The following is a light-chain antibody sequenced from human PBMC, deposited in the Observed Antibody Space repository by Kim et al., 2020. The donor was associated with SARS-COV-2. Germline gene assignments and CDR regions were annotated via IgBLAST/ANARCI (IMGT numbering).Light chain of an antibody. CDR2: GNS. CDR3: QSYDSSLSGWV. Sequence: WVNISCTGSSSNIGAGYAVHWYQQLPGTAPKLLIYGNSNRPSGVPDRFSGSKSGTSASLAITGLQAEDEADYYCQSYDSSLSGWVFGGGTKVTVL. V-gene: IGLV1-40*01. CDR1: SSNIGAGYA. J-gene: IGLJ3*02.